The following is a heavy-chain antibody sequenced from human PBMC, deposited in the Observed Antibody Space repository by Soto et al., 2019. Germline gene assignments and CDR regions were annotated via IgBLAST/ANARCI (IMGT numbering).Heavy chain of an antibody. CDR2: ITTYNGNT. D-gene: IGHD5-12*01. J-gene: IGHJ4*02. V-gene: IGHV1-18*01. CDR1: GYIFTNYG. Sequence: ASVKVSCKTSGYIFTNYGISWVRQAPGQGLEWMGWITTYNGNTNYAQNLQGRVIMTTDTSTSTAYMELRSLRSDDTAMYYCARVPKYGGYDHYFDSWGQGTLVTVSS. CDR3: ARVPKYGGYDHYFDS.